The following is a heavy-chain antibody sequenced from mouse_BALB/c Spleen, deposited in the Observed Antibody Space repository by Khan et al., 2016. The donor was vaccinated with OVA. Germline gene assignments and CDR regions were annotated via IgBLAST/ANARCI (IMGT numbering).Heavy chain of an antibody. Sequence: VQLQQSGPGLVKPSQSLSLTCTVTGYSITSDYAWNWIRQFPGNKLEWMGYISYSGSTSYNPSLKSRISITRDTSKNQFFLQLNSVTTEDTATYYCARDGSRYNYAMDYWGQGTAVTVSS. V-gene: IGHV3-2*02. D-gene: IGHD2-3*01. J-gene: IGHJ4*01. CDR3: ARDGSRYNYAMDY. CDR1: GYSITSDYA. CDR2: ISYSGST.